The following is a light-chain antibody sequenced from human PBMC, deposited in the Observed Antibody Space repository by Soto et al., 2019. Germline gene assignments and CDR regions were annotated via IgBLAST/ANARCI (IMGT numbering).Light chain of an antibody. Sequence: QSALTQPPSASGSPGQSVTISCTGTSSDVGGYNYVSWYQQHPGKAPKLMIYEVSKRPSGVPARFSGSKSGNTASLTVSGLQAEDEADYYCSSYAGSNNVFGTGTQVTVL. J-gene: IGLJ1*01. CDR2: EVS. CDR3: SSYAGSNNV. V-gene: IGLV2-8*01. CDR1: SSDVGGYNY.